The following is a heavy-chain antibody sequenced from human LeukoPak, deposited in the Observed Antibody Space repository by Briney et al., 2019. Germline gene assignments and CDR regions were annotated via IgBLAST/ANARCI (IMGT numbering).Heavy chain of an antibody. J-gene: IGHJ4*02. CDR2: IRSKAYGGTT. D-gene: IGHD1-26*01. Sequence: PGRSLRLSCTASGFTFGDYAMSWVRQAPGKGLEWVGSIRSKAYGGTTEYAASVKGRFTISRDDSKSIAYLQMNSLRTEDTAVYYCTGDSGSYYGYFDYWGQGTLVTVSS. CDR1: GFTFGDYA. V-gene: IGHV3-49*04. CDR3: TGDSGSYYGYFDY.